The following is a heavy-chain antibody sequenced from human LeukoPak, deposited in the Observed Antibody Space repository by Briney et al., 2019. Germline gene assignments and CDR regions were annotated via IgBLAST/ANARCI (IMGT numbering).Heavy chain of an antibody. Sequence: GGSLRLSCAASGFTFDDYAMHWVRQAPGKGQEWVSGISWNSGSIGYADSVKGRFTISRDNAKNSLYLQMNSLRAEDTALYYCAKGDFDLWGRGTLVTVSS. V-gene: IGHV3-9*01. CDR1: GFTFDDYA. J-gene: IGHJ2*01. CDR3: AKGDFDL. CDR2: ISWNSGSI.